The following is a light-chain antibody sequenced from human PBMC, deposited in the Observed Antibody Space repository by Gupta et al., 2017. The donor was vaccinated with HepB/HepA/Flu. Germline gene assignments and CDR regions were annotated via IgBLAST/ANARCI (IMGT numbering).Light chain of an antibody. J-gene: IGLJ2*01. CDR2: ETN. CDR3: VTCYDRRTVV. CDR1: TGAVTSGHW. Sequence: VLTQAPSLPVSPGGTVPLTCGSSTGAVTSGHWPYWFQQKPAQAPRTLRYETNNKYSWTPARFSGSLLGGKAALHXTXAQPEDXAEYYCVTCYDRRTVVFGGGTKLTVL. V-gene: IGLV7-46*01.